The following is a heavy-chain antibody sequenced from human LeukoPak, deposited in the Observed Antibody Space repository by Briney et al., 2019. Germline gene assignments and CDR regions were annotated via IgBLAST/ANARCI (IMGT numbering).Heavy chain of an antibody. V-gene: IGHV3-23*01. CDR1: GFTFSSYV. CDR2: ISGSGGST. J-gene: IGHJ3*02. CDR3: AKDLRGVAYCGGDCYQGDAFDI. D-gene: IGHD2-21*02. Sequence: PGGSLRLPCAASGFTFSSYVMSWVRQAPGKGLEWVSAISGSGGSTYYADSVKGRFTISRDNSKNTLYLQMNSLRAEDTAVYYCAKDLRGVAYCGGDCYQGDAFDIWGQGTMVTVSS.